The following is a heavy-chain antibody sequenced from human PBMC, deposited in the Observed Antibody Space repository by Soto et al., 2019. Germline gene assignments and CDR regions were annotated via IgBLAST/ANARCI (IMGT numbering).Heavy chain of an antibody. V-gene: IGHV4-59*01. CDR1: GGSISSYY. D-gene: IGHD4-17*01. CDR3: ARLIDYGDYGFDY. Sequence: KSSETLSLTCTVSGGSISSYYWSWIRQPPGKGLAWIGYIYYSGSTNYNPSLKSRVTISVDTSKNQFSLKLSSVTAADTAVYYCARLIDYGDYGFDYWGQGTLVTVSS. CDR2: IYYSGST. J-gene: IGHJ4*02.